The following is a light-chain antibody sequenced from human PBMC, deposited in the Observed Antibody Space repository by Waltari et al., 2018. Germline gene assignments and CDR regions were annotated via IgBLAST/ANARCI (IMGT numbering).Light chain of an antibody. CDR1: QGISTW. CDR2: AAS. J-gene: IGKJ4*01. V-gene: IGKV1-12*01. Sequence: DIQMTQSPSSVSASVGDRVTITCRASQGISTWLTWYQQKPGEVPKLLIYAASTLETGVPSRFSGSGSGTEFTLTINSLHPEDFATYYCQQADNFPLTFGGGTKVEIK. CDR3: QQADNFPLT.